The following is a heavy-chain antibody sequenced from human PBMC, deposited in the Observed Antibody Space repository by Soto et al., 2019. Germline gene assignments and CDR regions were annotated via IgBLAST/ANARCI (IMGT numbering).Heavy chain of an antibody. V-gene: IGHV4-39*01. Sequence: QLQLQESGPGLVKPSETLFLTCTVSGGSISSRSYFWGWIRQPPGKGLEWIGSVSYNVRTYYNPSLKSRRTMSVDTSKNQFFLKLRSVTAADTAVYYCARQAVDEGYSSGWYFDSWGQGTLVTVSS. CDR3: ARQAVDEGYSSGWYFDS. CDR1: GGSISSRSYF. CDR2: VSYNVRT. J-gene: IGHJ4*02. D-gene: IGHD6-19*01.